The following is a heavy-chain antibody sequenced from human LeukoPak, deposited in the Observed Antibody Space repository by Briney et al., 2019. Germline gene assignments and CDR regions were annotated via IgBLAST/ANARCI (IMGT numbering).Heavy chain of an antibody. J-gene: IGHJ3*02. D-gene: IGHD3-10*01. CDR2: ISSNGGST. V-gene: IGHV3-64*01. Sequence: PGGSLRLSCAASGFTFSSYEMNWVRQAPGKGLEYVSAISSNGGSTYYANSVKGRFTISRDNSKNTLYLQMGSLRAEDMAVYYCARGPLIWFGESDDAFDIWGQGTMVTVSS. CDR3: ARGPLIWFGESDDAFDI. CDR1: GFTFSSYE.